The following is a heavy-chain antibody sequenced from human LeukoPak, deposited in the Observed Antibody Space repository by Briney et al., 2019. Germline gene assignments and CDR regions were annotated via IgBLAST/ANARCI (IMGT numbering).Heavy chain of an antibody. Sequence: GGSLRLSCAASGFTFSSYSMNWVRQAPGKGLEWVSSISSSSSYIHYADSVKGRFTISRDNAKNSLYLQMNSLRAEDTAVYYCARDAQGSDFDYWGQGTLVTVSS. CDR3: ARDAQGSDFDY. J-gene: IGHJ4*02. CDR2: ISSSSSYI. V-gene: IGHV3-21*01. D-gene: IGHD6-25*01. CDR1: GFTFSSYS.